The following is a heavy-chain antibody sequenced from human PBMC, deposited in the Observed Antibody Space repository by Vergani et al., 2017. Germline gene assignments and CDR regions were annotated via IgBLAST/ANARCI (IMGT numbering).Heavy chain of an antibody. Sequence: EVQLQESGGGLVKPGGSLRVSCAASGFSFSTYSINWVRQAPGKGLEWVSSISGRSNYIYYADSLKGRFTISRDNSKNSVYLQMNSLRAEDTAIYYCARPLYIAVAGMYFQHWGQGTLVTVSS. CDR3: ARPLYIAVAGMYFQH. V-gene: IGHV3-21*06. D-gene: IGHD6-19*01. CDR2: ISGRSNYI. J-gene: IGHJ1*01. CDR1: GFSFSTYS.